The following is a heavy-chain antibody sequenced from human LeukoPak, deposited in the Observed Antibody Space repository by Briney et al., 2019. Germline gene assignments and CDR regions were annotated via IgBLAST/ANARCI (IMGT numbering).Heavy chain of an antibody. J-gene: IGHJ6*03. CDR2: ISSSSFKI. Sequence: GGSLRLSCAASEFTFVRYAMNWVRQAPGKGLEWVSYISSSSFKIGYADSVKGRFTISRDHSKNSLYLQMDSLRVEDTAVYYCVRDPSYGSSWYYYMDVWGKGTTVTVSS. D-gene: IGHD6-13*01. CDR3: VRDPSYGSSWYYYMDV. CDR1: EFTFVRYA. V-gene: IGHV3-48*04.